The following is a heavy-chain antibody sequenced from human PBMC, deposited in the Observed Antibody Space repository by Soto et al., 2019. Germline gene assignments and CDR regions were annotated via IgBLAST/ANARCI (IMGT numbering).Heavy chain of an antibody. Sequence: ASVKVSCKASGYTFTSYGISWVRQAPGQGLEWMGWISAYNGNTNYAQKLQGRVTMTTDTSTSTAYMELRSLRSDDTAVYYCARGPGEWLHSYYYYYMDVWGKGTTVTVSS. CDR2: ISAYNGNT. CDR3: ARGPGEWLHSYYYYYMDV. V-gene: IGHV1-18*01. J-gene: IGHJ6*03. CDR1: GYTFTSYG. D-gene: IGHD3-10*01.